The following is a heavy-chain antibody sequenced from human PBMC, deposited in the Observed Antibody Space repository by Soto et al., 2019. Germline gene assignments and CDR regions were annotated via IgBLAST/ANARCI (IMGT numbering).Heavy chain of an antibody. D-gene: IGHD1-20*01. V-gene: IGHV4-59*08. CDR3: ARSPVLYNWNVFDP. CDR1: GDSISNYY. Sequence: SETLSLTCTVSGDSISNYYWSWIRQPPGNGLEWIGFIYYSGTTNYNPSLKSRVTISVDTSKNQFSLKLTSVTAADTAVYYCARSPVLYNWNVFDPCGQGTLVTVSS. CDR2: IYYSGTT. J-gene: IGHJ5*02.